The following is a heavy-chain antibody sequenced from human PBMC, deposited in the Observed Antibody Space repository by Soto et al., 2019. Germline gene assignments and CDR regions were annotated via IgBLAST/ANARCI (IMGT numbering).Heavy chain of an antibody. V-gene: IGHV3-48*02. CDR1: GFTFSGYS. CDR3: AREDILGARSFDY. D-gene: IGHD1-26*01. Sequence: PGGSLRLSCAASGFTFSGYSVNWVRRAPGKGLEWVSYISSGSKTIYYADSVKGRFTVSRDNARNSQYLQMSSLRDEDTAVYYCAREDILGARSFDYWGQGTLVTVSS. J-gene: IGHJ4*02. CDR2: ISSGSKTI.